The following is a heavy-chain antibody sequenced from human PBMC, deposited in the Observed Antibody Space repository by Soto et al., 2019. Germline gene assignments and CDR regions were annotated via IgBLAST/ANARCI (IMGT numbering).Heavy chain of an antibody. Sequence: SVKVSCKASGGTFSSYAISWVRQAPGQGLEWMGGIIPIFGTANYAQKFQGRVTITADESTSTAYMELSSLRSGDTAEYYCARDRMDVVVVPAARYYYYGMDVWGQGTTVTVSS. CDR1: GGTFSSYA. CDR2: IIPIFGTA. J-gene: IGHJ6*02. CDR3: ARDRMDVVVVPAARYYYYGMDV. V-gene: IGHV1-69*13. D-gene: IGHD2-2*01.